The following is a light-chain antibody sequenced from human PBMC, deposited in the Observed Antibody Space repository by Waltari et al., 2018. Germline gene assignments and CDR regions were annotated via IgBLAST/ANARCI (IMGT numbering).Light chain of an antibody. CDR3: QQSYRTPPLT. V-gene: IGKV1-39*01. CDR2: ATS. Sequence: DIQMTQSPSSLSASVGDRVTIPCRASQSISGYLNWYQQKPGKAPKVLIYATSSLQSGVPSRFSGRGSGTDFTLTISSLQPEDCATYYCQQSYRTPPLTFGGGTKVEIK. J-gene: IGKJ4*01. CDR1: QSISGY.